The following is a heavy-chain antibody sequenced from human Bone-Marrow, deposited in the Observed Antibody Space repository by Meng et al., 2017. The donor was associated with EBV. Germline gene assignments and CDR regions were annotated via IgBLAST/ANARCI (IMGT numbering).Heavy chain of an antibody. CDR2: INNSGST. CDR1: GGSFNGYC. V-gene: IGHV4-34*01. CDR3: ERYAGGQIDY. J-gene: IGHJ4*02. Sequence: GARRMEPSRTPSLHGAINGGSFNGYCVSWIPPPPGKGLEWNGEINNSGSTNYKPYIRRRVTIMVDTTKNQFTLKLSSVTVADTTKYYCERYAGGQIDYWVKVTLVTVSS. D-gene: IGHD2-2*01.